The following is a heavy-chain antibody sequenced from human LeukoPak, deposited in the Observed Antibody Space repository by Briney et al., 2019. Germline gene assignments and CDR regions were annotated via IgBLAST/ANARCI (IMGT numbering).Heavy chain of an antibody. D-gene: IGHD6-13*01. Sequence: SETLSLTCTVSGGFVSSSSYFWGWIRQPPGKGLEWIGSIYYSGTTYYNPSLKSRITISVGTSKNQFSLKLNSVTAADTAVYYCARHGGAAAAIDYWGQGTLVTVSS. CDR3: ARHGGAAAAIDY. J-gene: IGHJ4*02. CDR1: GGFVSSSSYF. CDR2: IYYSGTT. V-gene: IGHV4-39*01.